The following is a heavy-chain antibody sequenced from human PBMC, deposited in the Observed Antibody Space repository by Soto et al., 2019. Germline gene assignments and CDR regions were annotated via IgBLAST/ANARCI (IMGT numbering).Heavy chain of an antibody. D-gene: IGHD6-13*01. V-gene: IGHV3-21*01. CDR3: ATSTWYAFDI. Sequence: PGGSLRLSCAASGSTFSNSIINWVRQAPGQGLEWASSISGSSDFLYYADSVKGRFTISRDTATNSLYLQMNSLRAEDTAVYYCATSTWYAFDIWGQGTMVTV. CDR2: ISGSSDFL. J-gene: IGHJ3*02. CDR1: GSTFSNSI.